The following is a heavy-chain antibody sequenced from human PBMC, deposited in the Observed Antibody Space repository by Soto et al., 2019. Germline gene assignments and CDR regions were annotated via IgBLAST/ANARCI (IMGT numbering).Heavy chain of an antibody. Sequence: EVQLLESGGGLVQPGGSLRLSCAASGFTFNSYAMHWVRQAPGKGLEWVSGISGFSAGSASTYFADSVKGRFIISRDNSNNTLYLQMNNLRAEDTALYYCARVPLFFGLDAFDSWGHGTVVTVSS. V-gene: IGHV3-23*01. CDR2: ISGFSAGSAST. CDR3: ARVPLFFGLDAFDS. J-gene: IGHJ3*01. D-gene: IGHD3-10*01. CDR1: GFTFNSYA.